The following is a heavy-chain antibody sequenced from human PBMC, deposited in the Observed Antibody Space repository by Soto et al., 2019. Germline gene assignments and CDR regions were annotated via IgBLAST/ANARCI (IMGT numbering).Heavy chain of an antibody. CDR2: ISSSGSTI. CDR1: GFTFSSYE. J-gene: IGHJ5*02. CDR3: ARDRRDYDFWSGYYTPGWFDP. Sequence: GGSLRLSCAASGFTFSSYEMNWVRQAPGKGLEWVSYISSSGSTIYYADSVKGRFTISRDNAKNSLYLQMNSLRAEDTAVYYCARDRRDYDFWSGYYTPGWFDPWGQGTLVTVSS. D-gene: IGHD3-3*01. V-gene: IGHV3-48*03.